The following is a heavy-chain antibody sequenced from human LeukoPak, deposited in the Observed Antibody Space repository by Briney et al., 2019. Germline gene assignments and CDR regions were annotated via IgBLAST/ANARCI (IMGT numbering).Heavy chain of an antibody. CDR3: ARDRGERWLQLDAFDI. D-gene: IGHD5-24*01. V-gene: IGHV1-2*02. CDR1: GYTFTSYY. Sequence: ASVKVSCKASGYTFTSYYMHWVRQAPGQGLEWMGWINPNSGGTNYAQKFQGRVTMTRDTSISTAYMELSRLRSDDTAVYYCARDRGERWLQLDAFDIWGQGTMVTVSS. J-gene: IGHJ3*02. CDR2: INPNSGGT.